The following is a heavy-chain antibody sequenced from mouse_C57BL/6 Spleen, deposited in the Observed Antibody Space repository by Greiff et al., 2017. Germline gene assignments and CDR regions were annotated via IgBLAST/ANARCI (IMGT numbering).Heavy chain of an antibody. J-gene: IGHJ1*03. Sequence: QVQLQQSGAELVKPGASVKISCKASGYTFTDYYINWVKQRPGQGLEWIGQIGPGSGSTYYNEKFKGKATLNADKSSSTAYMQLSSRTSEDSAVDFCARGFYYDYDEGDWYFDVWGTGTTVTVAS. V-gene: IGHV1-77*01. CDR3: ARGFYYDYDEGDWYFDV. D-gene: IGHD2-4*01. CDR2: IGPGSGST. CDR1: GYTFTDYY.